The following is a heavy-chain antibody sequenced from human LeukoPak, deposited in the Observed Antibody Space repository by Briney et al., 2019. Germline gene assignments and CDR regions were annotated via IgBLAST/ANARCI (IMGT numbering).Heavy chain of an antibody. CDR3: AKDPVTGNKYYYYYMDV. J-gene: IGHJ6*03. CDR1: GFTFSRYG. D-gene: IGHD4-17*01. V-gene: IGHV3-30*18. Sequence: GGSLRLSCAASGFTFSRYGMHWVRQAPGKGLEWVAVISYDGSNKYYADSVKGRFTISRDNSKNTLYLQMNSLRAEDTAVYYCAKDPVTGNKYYYYYMDVWGKGTTVTVSS. CDR2: ISYDGSNK.